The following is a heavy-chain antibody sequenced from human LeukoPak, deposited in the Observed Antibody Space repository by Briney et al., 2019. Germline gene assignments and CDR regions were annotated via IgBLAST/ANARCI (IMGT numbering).Heavy chain of an antibody. V-gene: IGHV4-34*01. D-gene: IGHD6-19*01. CDR1: GGSFNDYY. CDR3: ARVGYSSGPNWFDP. CDR2: INHSGST. J-gene: IGHJ5*02. Sequence: SETLSLTCAVYGGSFNDYYWTWIRQSPGKGLEWIGEINHSGSTSYNPSLKSRVTISVDTSKNQFSLKLSSVTAADTAVYYCARVGYSSGPNWFDPWGQGTLVTVSS.